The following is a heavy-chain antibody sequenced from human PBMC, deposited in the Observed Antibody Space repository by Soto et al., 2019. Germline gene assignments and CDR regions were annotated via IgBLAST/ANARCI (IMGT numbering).Heavy chain of an antibody. Sequence: QVQLVESGGGLVKPGGSLRLSCAASGFTFSDYYMSWIRQAPGKGLEWVSYISSSGSTIYYAHAVKGRFTISRDNAKNSLYLQMTTLTAEYTPVYYCARDVPATAIPPDAFDIWGQGTMVTVSS. J-gene: IGHJ3*02. CDR3: ARDVPATAIPPDAFDI. D-gene: IGHD2-2*02. V-gene: IGHV3-11*01. CDR1: GFTFSDYY. CDR2: ISSSGSTI.